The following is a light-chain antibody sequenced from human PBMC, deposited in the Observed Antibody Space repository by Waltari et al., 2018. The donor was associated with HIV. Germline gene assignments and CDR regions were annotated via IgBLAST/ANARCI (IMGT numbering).Light chain of an antibody. V-gene: IGKV4-1*01. J-gene: IGKJ1*01. CDR2: WAA. Sequence: DIVMTQSPASLAVSLGERATINCKSNQSLLLNFNNKTYLTWYQQKPGQSPKLLLYWAATRESGVPDRFSGSGSGTDFNLTISSLQAEDVATYYCQQCYSTPWTFGRGTKLEI. CDR1: QSLLLNFNNKTY. CDR3: QQCYSTPWT.